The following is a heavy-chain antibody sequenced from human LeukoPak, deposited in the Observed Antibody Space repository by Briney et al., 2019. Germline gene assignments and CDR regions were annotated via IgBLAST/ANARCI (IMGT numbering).Heavy chain of an antibody. CDR1: GFTFSSYG. CDR2: ISGSGGST. J-gene: IGHJ4*02. V-gene: IGHV3-23*01. D-gene: IGHD5-24*01. Sequence: GGSLRLSCAASGFTFSSYGMSWVRQAPGKGLEWVSAISGSGGSTYYADSVKGRFTISRDNSKNTLYLQMNSLRAEDTAIYYCAKDDAYLQYDDWGQGTLVTVSS. CDR3: AKDDAYLQYDD.